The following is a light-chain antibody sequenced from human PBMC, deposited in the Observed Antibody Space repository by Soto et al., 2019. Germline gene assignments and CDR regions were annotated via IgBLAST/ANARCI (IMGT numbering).Light chain of an antibody. V-gene: IGLV2-14*01. CDR3: NTYTGSKTRV. Sequence: QSALTQPASVSGSPGQSITISCTGTSSDVGGYKYVSWYQQHPGKAPKLVIYDVSNRPSGVSDRFSGSKSGNTASLTISGLQAEDEGDYYCNTYTGSKTRVFGGGTKLTVL. CDR1: SSDVGGYKY. CDR2: DVS. J-gene: IGLJ3*02.